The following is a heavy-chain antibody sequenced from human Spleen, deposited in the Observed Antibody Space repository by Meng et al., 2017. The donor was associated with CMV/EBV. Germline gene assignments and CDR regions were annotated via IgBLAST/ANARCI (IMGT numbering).Heavy chain of an antibody. Sequence: LRLSCAASGFTFSSYAMHWVRQAPGKGLGWVAVISYDGSNKYYAGSVKGRFTISRDNSKSTLYLQMNSLRAEDTAVYYCARDMGDTKWGQGTLVTVSS. CDR3: ARDMGDTK. CDR1: GFTFSSYA. J-gene: IGHJ4*02. CDR2: ISYDGSNK. V-gene: IGHV3-30*04. D-gene: IGHD3-16*01.